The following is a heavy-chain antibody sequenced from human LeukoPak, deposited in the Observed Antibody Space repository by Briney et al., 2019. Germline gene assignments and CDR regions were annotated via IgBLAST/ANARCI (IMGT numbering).Heavy chain of an antibody. J-gene: IGHJ4*02. CDR2: IYYDGSNK. CDR3: AKTFPRDFSSTSCRATTVVLFDD. V-gene: IGHV3-30*18. D-gene: IGHD2-2*01. CDR1: GFTFSSYG. Sequence: GRSLRLSCAASGFTFSSYGMHWVRQAPGKGLEWVAVIYYDGSNKYYADSVKGRFTISRNNSKDTLYLQMNSLRAEDTAVYYCAKTFPRDFSSTSCRATTVVLFDDWGQGTLVTVSS.